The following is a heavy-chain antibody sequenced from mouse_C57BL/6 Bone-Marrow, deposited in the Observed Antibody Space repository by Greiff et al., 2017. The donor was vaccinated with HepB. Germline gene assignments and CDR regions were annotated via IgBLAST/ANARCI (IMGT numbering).Heavy chain of an antibody. V-gene: IGHV14-4*01. CDR3: TTLDDYDPLWFAY. CDR2: IDPENGDT. D-gene: IGHD2-4*01. Sequence: EVQLQQSGAELVRPGASVKLSCTASGFNIKDDYMHWVKQRPEQGLEWIGWIDPENGDTEYASKFQGKATITADTSSNTAYLQLSSLTSEDTAVYYCTTLDDYDPLWFAYWGQGTLVTVSA. J-gene: IGHJ3*01. CDR1: GFNIKDDY.